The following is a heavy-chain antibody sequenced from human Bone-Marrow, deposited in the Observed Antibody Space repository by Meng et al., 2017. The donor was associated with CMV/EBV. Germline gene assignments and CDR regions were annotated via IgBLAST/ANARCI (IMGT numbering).Heavy chain of an antibody. Sequence: ASVKVSCKASGYTFTSYDINWVRQATGQGLEWMGWMNPNSGNTGYAQKFQGRVTMTRNTSISTAYMELSSLRSEDTAVYYCARVGDYGGNSFRHYYYYGMYVWGQGTTVTVSS. D-gene: IGHD4-23*01. J-gene: IGHJ6*02. V-gene: IGHV1-8*01. CDR2: MNPNSGNT. CDR3: ARVGDYGGNSFRHYYYYGMYV. CDR1: GYTFTSYD.